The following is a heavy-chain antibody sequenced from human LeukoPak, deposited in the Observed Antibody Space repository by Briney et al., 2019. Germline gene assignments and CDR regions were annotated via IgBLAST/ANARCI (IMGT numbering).Heavy chain of an antibody. CDR1: GFTFDSYA. Sequence: PGGSLRLSCSASGFTFDSYAMHWVRQAPGRGLEYLSGISHNGDTTFYSDSVRGRFTISRDNSKNTLYLQMSSLRTEDTAVYYCVKQDWGSQPAGYYFDYWGQGTLVTVSS. V-gene: IGHV3-64*03. D-gene: IGHD7-27*01. J-gene: IGHJ4*02. CDR3: VKQDWGSQPAGYYFDY. CDR2: ISHNGDTT.